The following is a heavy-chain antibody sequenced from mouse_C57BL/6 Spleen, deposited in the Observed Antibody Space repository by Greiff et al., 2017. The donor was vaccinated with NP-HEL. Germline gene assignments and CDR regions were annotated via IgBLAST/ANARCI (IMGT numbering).Heavy chain of an antibody. V-gene: IGHV1-5*01. CDR3: TRSPPLYYYDNYWYFDV. J-gene: IGHJ1*03. Sequence: EVQRVESGTVLARPGASVKMSCKTSGYTFTSYWMHWVKQRPGQGLEWIGAIYPGNSDTSYNQKFKGKAKLTAVTSASTAYMELSSLTNEDSAVYYCTRSPPLYYYDNYWYFDVWGTGTTVTVSS. CDR1: GYTFTSYW. CDR2: IYPGNSDT. D-gene: IGHD1-1*01.